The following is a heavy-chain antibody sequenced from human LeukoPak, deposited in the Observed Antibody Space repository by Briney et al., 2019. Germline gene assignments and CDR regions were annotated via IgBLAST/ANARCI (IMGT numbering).Heavy chain of an antibody. Sequence: GGSLRLSCAASGFTFSSYGMHWVRQAPGKGLEWVAVISYDGSNKYYADSVKGRFTISRDNSKNTLYLQMNSLRAEDTAVYYCAKDLGDDPWGQGTLVTVSS. CDR2: ISYDGSNK. CDR1: GFTFSSYG. V-gene: IGHV3-30*18. J-gene: IGHJ5*02. CDR3: AKDLGDDP. D-gene: IGHD3-10*01.